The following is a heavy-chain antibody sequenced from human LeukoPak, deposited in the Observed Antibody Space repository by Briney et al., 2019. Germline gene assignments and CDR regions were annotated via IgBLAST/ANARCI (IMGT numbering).Heavy chain of an antibody. Sequence: SETLSLTCTVSGGSISSYYWSWIRQPPGTGLEWIGYIYYSGSTKYKPSLKSRVTISVDTSKNQFSLKLSSVTAADTAVYYCARGRFLDAFDIWGQGTMVTVSS. J-gene: IGHJ3*02. CDR3: ARGRFLDAFDI. CDR1: GGSISSYY. CDR2: IYYSGST. V-gene: IGHV4-59*01. D-gene: IGHD3-3*01.